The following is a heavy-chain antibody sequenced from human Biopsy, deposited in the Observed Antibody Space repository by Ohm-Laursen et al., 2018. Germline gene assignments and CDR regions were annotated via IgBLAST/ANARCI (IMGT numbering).Heavy chain of an antibody. D-gene: IGHD3-3*01. J-gene: IGHJ3*01. CDR2: ISDRGTT. CDR3: ARLYRLDDYWNDDPPDAFDV. V-gene: IGHV4-59*01. Sequence: GTLSLTCTVSGGSISSDYWSWIRQSPRKGLEWIGHISDRGTTNYNPSPRGRVTISVDTSKKQFSLKLSSVTAADTAVFFCARLYRLDDYWNDDPPDAFDVWGQGTMVTVSS. CDR1: GGSISSDY.